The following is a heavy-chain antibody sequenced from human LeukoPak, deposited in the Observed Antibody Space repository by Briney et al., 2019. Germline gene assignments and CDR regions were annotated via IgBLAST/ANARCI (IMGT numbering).Heavy chain of an antibody. CDR2: IYHSGST. CDR1: GGSLSSGGYS. CDR3: ARGVDRTYYYGSGSYRRGSNWFDP. V-gene: IGHV4-30-2*01. D-gene: IGHD3-10*01. J-gene: IGHJ5*02. Sequence: SDTLSLTCAVSGGSLSSGGYSWSWIPQPPGEGLEWIGYIYHSGSTYYNPSLTSRVTISVDRSKNQFSLKLSSVTAEDTAVYYCARGVDRTYYYGSGSYRRGSNWFDPWGQGTLVTVSS.